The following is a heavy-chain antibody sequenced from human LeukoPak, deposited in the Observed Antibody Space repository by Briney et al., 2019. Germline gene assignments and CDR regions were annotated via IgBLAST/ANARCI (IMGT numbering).Heavy chain of an antibody. Sequence: SETLSLTCSVSGGSMRSDSSFWSWIRQPAGKGVEWIGRIYATGNTNYNPSLERRVTISVDTSKNQFSLELTSVTAADTAVYYCARELGSDYGGYSPWGQGTLVTVSS. D-gene: IGHD4-23*01. CDR1: GGSMRSDSSF. J-gene: IGHJ5*02. CDR3: ARELGSDYGGYSP. CDR2: IYATGNT. V-gene: IGHV4-61*02.